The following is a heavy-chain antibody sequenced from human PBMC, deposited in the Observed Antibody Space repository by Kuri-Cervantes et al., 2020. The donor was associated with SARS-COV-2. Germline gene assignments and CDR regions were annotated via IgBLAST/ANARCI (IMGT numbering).Heavy chain of an antibody. J-gene: IGHJ4*02. CDR2: ISWNSGSI. CDR1: GFTFDDYA. D-gene: IGHD6-19*01. V-gene: IGHV3-9*03. Sequence: SLKISCAASGFTFDDYAMHWVRQAPGKGLEWVSGISWNSGSIGYADSVKGRFAIYRDNAKNSLYLQMNSLRAEDMALYYCAKGSSQWLGPIDYWGQGTLVTVSS. CDR3: AKGSSQWLGPIDY.